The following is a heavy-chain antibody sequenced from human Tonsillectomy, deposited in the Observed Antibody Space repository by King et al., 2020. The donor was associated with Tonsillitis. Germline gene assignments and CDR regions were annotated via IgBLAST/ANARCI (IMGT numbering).Heavy chain of an antibody. Sequence: HVQLVESGGGLVKPGGSLRLSCAASGFIFSDYYMSWIRQAPGKGLEWVSYISGGGINTYYADSVMGRLTISRDNAKNSLYLQLNSLRAEDTAVYYCARGTLTGFDVWGQGTRVTVSS. V-gene: IGHV3-11*01. CDR2: ISGGGINT. D-gene: IGHD2-8*02. CDR1: GFIFSDYY. J-gene: IGHJ3*01. CDR3: ARGTLTGFDV.